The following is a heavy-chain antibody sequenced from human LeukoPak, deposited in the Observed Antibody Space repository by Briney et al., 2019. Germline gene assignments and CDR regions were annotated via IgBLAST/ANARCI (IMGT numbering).Heavy chain of an antibody. Sequence: SETLSLTCTVSGGSLSSSYYYWGWIRQPPGKGLEWIGTMYNSGSTDYNPSLESRVTISVDTSKNQFSLKLSSVTAADTAVYYCAREADRWFDPWGQGTLVTVSS. CDR1: GGSLSSSYYY. J-gene: IGHJ5*02. CDR2: MYNSGST. V-gene: IGHV4-39*07. CDR3: AREADRWFDP.